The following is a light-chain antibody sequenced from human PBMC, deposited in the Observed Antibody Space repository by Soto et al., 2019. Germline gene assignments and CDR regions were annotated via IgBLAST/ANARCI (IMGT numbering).Light chain of an antibody. CDR3: CSYAGSSTYV. CDR1: SSDVGSYNF. J-gene: IGLJ1*01. V-gene: IGLV2-23*01. Sequence: LTQPASVSGSPGQSITISCTGTSSDVGSYNFVSWYQQHPGKAPKLMIYEASKRPSGVSNRFSGSKSGNTASLTISGLQPEDEADYYCCSYAGSSTYVFGAGTKVTVL. CDR2: EAS.